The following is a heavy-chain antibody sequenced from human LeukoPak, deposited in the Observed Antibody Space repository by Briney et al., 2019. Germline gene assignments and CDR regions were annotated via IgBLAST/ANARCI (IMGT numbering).Heavy chain of an antibody. J-gene: IGHJ5*02. V-gene: IGHV4-61*05. CDR1: GGSISSSSYY. Sequence: SETLSLTCTVSGGSISSSSYYWSWIRQPPGKGLEWIGYIYTSGSTNYNPSLKSRVTISVDTSKNQFSLKLSSVTAADTAVYYCARRHGSGSYLRGEDWFDPWGQGTLVTVSS. D-gene: IGHD3-10*01. CDR2: IYTSGST. CDR3: ARRHGSGSYLRGEDWFDP.